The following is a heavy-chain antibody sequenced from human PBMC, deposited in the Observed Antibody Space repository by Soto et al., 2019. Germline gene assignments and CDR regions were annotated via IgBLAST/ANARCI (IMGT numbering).Heavy chain of an antibody. V-gene: IGHV3-23*01. CDR2: ISGFGDST. D-gene: IGHD2-2*01. CDR3: AKDAVVVVPAVIRNWFDP. J-gene: IGHJ5*02. CDR1: VFSFSSYG. Sequence: AGGSLRLSCAASVFSFSSYGMSWVRQAPGKGLEWVSGISGFGDSTYYADSVKGRFTISRDNSENTLYLQMNSLRAEDTAVYFCAKDAVVVVPAVIRNWFDPWGQGTQVTVS.